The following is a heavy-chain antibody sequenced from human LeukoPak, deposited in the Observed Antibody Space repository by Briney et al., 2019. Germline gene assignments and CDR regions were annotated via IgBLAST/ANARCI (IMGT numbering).Heavy chain of an antibody. CDR1: GFPFSTSW. D-gene: IGHD4-23*01. V-gene: IGHV3-7*01. CDR3: VKDDGGAFYIH. J-gene: IGHJ4*02. Sequence: GSLRLSFAASGFPFSTSWMTWVRQAPGKGLEWVANINEDGSAKYYVDSLKGRFTISRDNAKNSVYLQMNSLRAEDTAVYFCVKDDGGAFYIHWGQGTLVTVSS. CDR2: INEDGSAK.